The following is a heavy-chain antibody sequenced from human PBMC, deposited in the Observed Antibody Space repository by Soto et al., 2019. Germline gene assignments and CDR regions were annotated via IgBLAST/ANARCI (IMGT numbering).Heavy chain of an antibody. J-gene: IGHJ3*02. CDR1: GGTFSSYA. CDR2: IIPIFGTA. V-gene: IGHV1-69*13. Sequence: SVKVSCKASGGTFSSYAISWVRQAPGQGLEWMGGIIPIFGTANYAQKFQGRVTITADESTSTAYMELSSLRSEDTAVYYCARDGLGYCSGGSCYSSSAFDIWGQGTMVTVSS. CDR3: ARDGLGYCSGGSCYSSSAFDI. D-gene: IGHD2-15*01.